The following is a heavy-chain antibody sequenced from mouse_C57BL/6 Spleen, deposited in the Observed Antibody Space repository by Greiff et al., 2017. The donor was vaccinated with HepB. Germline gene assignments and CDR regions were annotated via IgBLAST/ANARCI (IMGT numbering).Heavy chain of an antibody. CDR2: IRNKANNHAT. V-gene: IGHV6-6*01. CDR3: TRQEYGNSWFAY. J-gene: IGHJ3*01. D-gene: IGHD2-1*01. CDR1: GFTFSDAW. Sequence: EVNVVESGGGLVQPGGSMKLSCAASGFTFSDAWMDWVRQSPEKGLEWVAEIRNKANNHATYYAESVKGRFTISRDDSKSSVYLQMNSLRAEDTGIYYCTRQEYGNSWFAYWGQGTLVTVSA.